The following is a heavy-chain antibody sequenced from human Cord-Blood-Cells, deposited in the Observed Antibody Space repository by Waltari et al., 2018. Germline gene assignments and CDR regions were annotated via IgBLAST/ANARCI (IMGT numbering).Heavy chain of an antibody. Sequence: QVQLVKSGAEVKKPGASGKVPCKASGYTFTSYGISRVRTAPGQGLEWMGWISAYNGNTNYAQKLQGRVTMTTDTSTSTAYMGLRSLRSDDTAVYYCARDGRVGYDFWSGYSYWGQGTLVTVSS. V-gene: IGHV1-18*01. CDR3: ARDGRVGYDFWSGYSY. J-gene: IGHJ4*02. CDR1: GYTFTSYG. D-gene: IGHD3-3*01. CDR2: ISAYNGNT.